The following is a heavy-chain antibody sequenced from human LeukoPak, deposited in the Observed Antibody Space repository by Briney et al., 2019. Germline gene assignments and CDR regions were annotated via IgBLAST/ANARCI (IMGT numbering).Heavy chain of an antibody. J-gene: IGHJ6*02. D-gene: IGHD2-8*01. CDR2: ISSSSSTI. CDR1: GFTFSSYS. CDR3: AREMPTNGDYYYGMDV. Sequence: GALRLSCAASGFTFSSYSMNWVRQAPGKGLEWVSYISSSSSTIYYADSVKGRFTISTDNAKNSLYLQMNSLRDEDTAVYYCAREMPTNGDYYYGMDVWGQGTTVTVSS. V-gene: IGHV3-48*02.